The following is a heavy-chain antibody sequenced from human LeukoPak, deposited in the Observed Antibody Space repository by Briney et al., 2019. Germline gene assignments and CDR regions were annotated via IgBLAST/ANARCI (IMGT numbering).Heavy chain of an antibody. V-gene: IGHV3-33*01. CDR1: GFTFSSYG. CDR2: IWYDGGKE. CDR3: ARGSGYYPLFDY. D-gene: IGHD3-22*01. Sequence: GGSLRLSCVVSGFTFSSYGMHWVRQAPGKGLEWVAVIWYDGGKEYYIDSVKGRFTISRDNSKNTLYLQMNSLRAEDTAVYYCARGSGYYPLFDYWGQGTLVTVSS. J-gene: IGHJ4*02.